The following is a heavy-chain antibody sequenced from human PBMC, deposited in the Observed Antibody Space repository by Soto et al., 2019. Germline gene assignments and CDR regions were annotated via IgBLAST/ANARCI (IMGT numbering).Heavy chain of an antibody. CDR3: AKWRGAGSGY. CDR1: GFTFSSYY. V-gene: IGHV3-7*01. D-gene: IGHD1-26*01. Sequence: EVQLVESGGVLVQPGGSLRLSCAASGFTFSSYYMSWVRQAQGKGLEWVANGNEDGSEKYYVDSVKGRFTVSRDNAKNSMYLKMNNLRAEDTAVYYWAKWRGAGSGYWCQGTLVSVSS. J-gene: IGHJ4*02. CDR2: GNEDGSEK.